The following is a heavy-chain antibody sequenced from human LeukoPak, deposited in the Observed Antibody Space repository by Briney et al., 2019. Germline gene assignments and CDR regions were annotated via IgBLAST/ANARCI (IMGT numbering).Heavy chain of an antibody. V-gene: IGHV4-59*02. CDR2: IYHTGHT. D-gene: IGHD3-16*01. CDR1: GDSVSSYY. Sequence: NPSETLSPTCTVSGDSVSSYYWSWIRQPPGKGLEWIGYIYHTGHTEYNPSLKSRVSISLDTSKSQFSLKLSSVTAADTAVYYCARHRFGHLFDTWGQGTLVTVSS. J-gene: IGHJ4*02. CDR3: ARHRFGHLFDT.